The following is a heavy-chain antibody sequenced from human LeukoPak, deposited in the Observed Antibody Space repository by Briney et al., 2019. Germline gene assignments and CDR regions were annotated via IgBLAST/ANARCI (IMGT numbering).Heavy chain of an antibody. V-gene: IGHV1-46*01. CDR3: ARSWPLTYYDILTGLGRLYFDY. J-gene: IGHJ4*02. Sequence: GASVKVSCKASGYTFTSYYMHWVRQAPGQGLEWMGIINPSGGSTSYAQKFQGRVTMTRNTSISTAYMELSSLRSEDTAVYYCARSWPLTYYDILTGLGRLYFDYWGQGTLVTVSS. CDR2: INPSGGST. D-gene: IGHD3-9*01. CDR1: GYTFTSYY.